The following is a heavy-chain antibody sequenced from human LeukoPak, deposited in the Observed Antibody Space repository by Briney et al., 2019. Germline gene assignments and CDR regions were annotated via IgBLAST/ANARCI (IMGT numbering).Heavy chain of an antibody. D-gene: IGHD1-26*01. V-gene: IGHV3-23*01. CDR2: ISGSGGST. Sequence: GGSLRLSCAASGFTFSSYAMGWVRQAPGKGLEWVSAISGSGGSTYYADSVKGRFTISRDNSKNTLYLQMNSLRAEDTAVYYCARDLLGATPYYYFDYWGQGTLVTVSS. CDR1: GFTFSSYA. CDR3: ARDLLGATPYYYFDY. J-gene: IGHJ4*02.